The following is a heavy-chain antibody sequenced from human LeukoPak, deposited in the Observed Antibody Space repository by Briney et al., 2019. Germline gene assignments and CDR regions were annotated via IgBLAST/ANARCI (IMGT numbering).Heavy chain of an antibody. D-gene: IGHD5-18*01. J-gene: IGHJ6*03. CDR3: ARNGYSYGNYYYYMDV. CDR1: GGSISRSSYY. V-gene: IGHV4-39*07. CDR2: IYYSGST. Sequence: SETLSLTCTVSGGSISRSSYYWGWIRQPPGKGLEWIGSIYYSGSTYYNPSLKSRVTISVDTSKNQFSLKLSSVTAADTAVYYCARNGYSYGNYYYYMDVWGKGTTVTVSS.